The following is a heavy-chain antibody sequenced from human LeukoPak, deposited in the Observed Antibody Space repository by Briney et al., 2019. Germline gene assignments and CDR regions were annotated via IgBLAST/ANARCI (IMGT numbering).Heavy chain of an antibody. J-gene: IGHJ2*01. CDR1: GYIFTTYW. CDR2: IYPGDSDT. V-gene: IGHV5-51*01. Sequence: GESLKISCKGSGYIFTTYWIGWVRQLPGKGLEWMGIIYPGDSDTRYSPSFQGQVTISADKSISTAYLQWSSLKASDTAMYYCTRLMRRGGLNHWYSDLWGRGTLVTVSS. D-gene: IGHD3-16*01. CDR3: TRLMRRGGLNHWYSDL.